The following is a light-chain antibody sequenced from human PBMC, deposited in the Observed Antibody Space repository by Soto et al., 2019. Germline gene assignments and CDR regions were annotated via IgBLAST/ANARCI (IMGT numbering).Light chain of an antibody. CDR3: QRYNAFSQT. CDR1: QSINSW. Sequence: DIQMTQSPSTLSASVGDRVTITCRASQSINSWVAWFQQKPGKAPKGLIYDASTLESGVPSRFSGSGSGTEFTLTIDSLQPDDVATYYCQRYNAFSQTFGQGTKVEI. V-gene: IGKV1-5*01. CDR2: DAS. J-gene: IGKJ1*01.